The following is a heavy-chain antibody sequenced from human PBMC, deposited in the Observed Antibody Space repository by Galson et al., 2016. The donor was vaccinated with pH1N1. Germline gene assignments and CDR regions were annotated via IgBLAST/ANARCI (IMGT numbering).Heavy chain of an antibody. D-gene: IGHD3-22*01. CDR3: VRAYYDSSPRNWFDP. J-gene: IGHJ5*02. Sequence: TLSLTCTVSGGSISSGGYYWSWIRQHPGNGLEWIGYIYYTGSTYYTPSLKSRVIISVDTSKNQVSLNLSSVTAADTAVYYCVRAYYDSSPRNWFDPWGQGTLVTVSS. CDR1: GGSISSGGYY. CDR2: IYYTGST. V-gene: IGHV4-31*03.